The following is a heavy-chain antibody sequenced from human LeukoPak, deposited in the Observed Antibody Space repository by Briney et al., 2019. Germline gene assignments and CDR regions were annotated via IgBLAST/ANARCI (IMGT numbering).Heavy chain of an antibody. CDR2: ISSSSSYI. D-gene: IGHD3-3*01. CDR3: ARDGPHTGYLRFLEWLPGMDV. Sequence: PGGSLRLSCAASGFTFSSCSMNWVRQAPGKGLEWVSSISSSSSYIYYADSVKGRFTISRDNAKNSLYLQMNSLRAEDTAVYYCARDGPHTGYLRFLEWLPGMDVWGQGTTVTVSS. CDR1: GFTFSSCS. V-gene: IGHV3-21*01. J-gene: IGHJ6*02.